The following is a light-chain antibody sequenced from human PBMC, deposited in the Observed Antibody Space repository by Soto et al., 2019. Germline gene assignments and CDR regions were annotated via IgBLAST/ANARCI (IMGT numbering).Light chain of an antibody. Sequence: QSALTQPASVSGSPGQSITISCTGTTSDVGSGNNYVSWYQQHPGKAPKLIIYEVSNRPSGVSNRFSGSKSGNTASLTISGLQAEDEADYYCNSYTSSTTLDVFGGGTKLTVL. CDR2: EVS. J-gene: IGLJ3*02. CDR1: TSDVGSGNNY. V-gene: IGLV2-14*01. CDR3: NSYTSSTTLDV.